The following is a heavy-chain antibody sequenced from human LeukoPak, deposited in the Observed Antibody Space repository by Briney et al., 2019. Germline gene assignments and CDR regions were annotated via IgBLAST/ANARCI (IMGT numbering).Heavy chain of an antibody. CDR1: GFTFSSYA. CDR3: ARVKGSCSSTSCYGSDY. CDR2: ISSSSSYI. V-gene: IGHV3-21*01. D-gene: IGHD2-2*01. J-gene: IGHJ4*02. Sequence: GGSLRLSCAASGFTFSSYAVNWVRQAPGKGLEWVSSISSSSSYIYYADSVKGRFTISRDNAKNSLYLQMNSLRAEDTAVYYCARVKGSCSSTSCYGSDYWGQGTLVTVSS.